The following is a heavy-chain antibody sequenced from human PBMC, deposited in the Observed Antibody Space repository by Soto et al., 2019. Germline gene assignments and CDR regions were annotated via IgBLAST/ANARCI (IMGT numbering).Heavy chain of an antibody. CDR1: GGSISSYY. CDR2: IYYSGST. J-gene: IGHJ3*02. Sequence: SETLSLTCIVSGGSISSYYWSWIRQSPGKGLEWIGYIYYSGSTNYNPSLKSRVTMSVDRSKNQFSLKLSSVTAADTAVYYCARTFDIWGQGTMVTVSS. V-gene: IGHV4-59*12. CDR3: ARTFDI.